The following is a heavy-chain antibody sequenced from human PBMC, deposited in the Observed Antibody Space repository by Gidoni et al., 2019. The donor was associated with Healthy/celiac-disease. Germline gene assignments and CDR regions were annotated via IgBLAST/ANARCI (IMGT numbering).Heavy chain of an antibody. CDR1: GFTFRSYG. CDR2: ISYDGSNK. D-gene: IGHD2-21*02. J-gene: IGHJ4*02. V-gene: IGHV3-30*18. Sequence: QVQLVESGGGVVQPGRSLRLSCAASGFTFRSYGMHWVRQAPGKGLGWVAVISYDGSNKYYADSVKGRFTISRDNSKNTLYLQMNSLRAEDTAVYYCAKERNSHCGGDCPGGPFDYWGQGTLVTVSS. CDR3: AKERNSHCGGDCPGGPFDY.